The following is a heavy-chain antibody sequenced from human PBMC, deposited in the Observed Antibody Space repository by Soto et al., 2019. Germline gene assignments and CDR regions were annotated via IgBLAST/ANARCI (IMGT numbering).Heavy chain of an antibody. Sequence: EVQLVESGGGLVQPGGSLRLSCGVSGFTFGDYWMTWVRQAAGKGLEWVANMKQDGSEKFYVDSVKGRFTISRDNAKNSLYLQMNSLRAEDTAVYYCASQRISYAMDVWDQATTVTVSS. D-gene: IGHD3-10*01. CDR3: ASQRISYAMDV. CDR1: GFTFGDYW. V-gene: IGHV3-7*03. J-gene: IGHJ6*02. CDR2: MKQDGSEK.